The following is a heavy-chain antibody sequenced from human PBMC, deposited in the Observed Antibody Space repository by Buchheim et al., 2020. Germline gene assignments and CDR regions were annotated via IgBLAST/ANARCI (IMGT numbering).Heavy chain of an antibody. Sequence: QVQLVQSGAEVKKPEASVKVSCKASGYTFTSYYMHWVRQAPGQGLEWMGIINPSGGSTSYAQKFQGRVTMTRDTSTSTVYVELSSLRSEDTAVYYCAREGEAAAGTASSFDYWGQGTL. J-gene: IGHJ4*02. V-gene: IGHV1-46*01. CDR2: INPSGGST. D-gene: IGHD6-13*01. CDR3: AREGEAAAGTASSFDY. CDR1: GYTFTSYY.